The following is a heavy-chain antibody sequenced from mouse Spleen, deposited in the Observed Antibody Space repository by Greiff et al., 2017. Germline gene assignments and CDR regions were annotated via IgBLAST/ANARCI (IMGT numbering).Heavy chain of an antibody. CDR3: ARWLLRDYAMDY. V-gene: IGHV1-42*01. D-gene: IGHD2-3*01. CDR1: GYSFTGYY. Sequence: EVQLQQSGPELVKPGASVKISCKASGYSFTGYYMNWVKQSPEKSLEWIGEINPSTGGTTYNQKFKAKATLTVDKSSSTAYMQLKSLTSEDSAVYYCARWLLRDYAMDYWGQGTSVTVSS. CDR2: INPSTGGT. J-gene: IGHJ4*01.